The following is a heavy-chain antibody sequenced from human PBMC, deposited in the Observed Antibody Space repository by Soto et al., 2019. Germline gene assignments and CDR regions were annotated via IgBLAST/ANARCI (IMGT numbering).Heavy chain of an antibody. Sequence: GGSLRLSCAASGFTFSSYGMHWVRQAPGKGLEWVAVISYDGSNKYYADSVKGRFTISRDNSKNTLYLQMNSLRAEDTAVYYCAKDLDRWNYLSRFDYWGQGTLVTVSS. CDR1: GFTFSSYG. CDR2: ISYDGSNK. J-gene: IGHJ4*02. D-gene: IGHD1-7*01. V-gene: IGHV3-30*18. CDR3: AKDLDRWNYLSRFDY.